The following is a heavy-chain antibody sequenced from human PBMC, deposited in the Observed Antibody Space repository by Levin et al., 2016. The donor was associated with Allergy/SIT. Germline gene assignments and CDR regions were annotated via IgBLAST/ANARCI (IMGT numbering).Heavy chain of an antibody. V-gene: IGHV1-24*01. CDR2: FDPEDGET. Sequence: ASVKVSCKVSGYTLTELSMHWVRQAPGKGLEWMGGFDPEDGETIYAQKFQGRVTMTEDTSTDTAYMELSSLRSEDTAVYYCATDSGSYYRGNYYYYGMDVWGQGTTVTVSS. J-gene: IGHJ6*02. CDR3: ATDSGSYYRGNYYYYGMDV. D-gene: IGHD3-10*01. CDR1: GYTLTELS.